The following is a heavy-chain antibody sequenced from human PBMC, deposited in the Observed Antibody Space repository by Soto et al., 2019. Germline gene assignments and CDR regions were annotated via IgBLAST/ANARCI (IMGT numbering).Heavy chain of an antibody. V-gene: IGHV3-33*01. D-gene: IGHD3-9*01. CDR2: IWSDGSNK. CDR1: GFTFNSYG. CDR3: ARDPPDDDRGHYAFDI. J-gene: IGHJ3*02. Sequence: QVRLVESGGGVVQPGRSLRLSCAASGFTFNSYGMHWVRQAPGKGLEWVAVIWSDGSNKYNADSVKGRFTISRDNSKNTLYLPMNSLRVEDTALYHCARDPPDDDRGHYAFDIWGQGTMVTVSS.